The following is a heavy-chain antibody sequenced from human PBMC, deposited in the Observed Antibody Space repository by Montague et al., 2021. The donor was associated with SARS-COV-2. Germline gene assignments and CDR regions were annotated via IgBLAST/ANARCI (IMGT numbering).Heavy chain of an antibody. Sequence: SETLSLTCTVSGGSITSYYWSWIRQPAGKGLEWIGSIYYSGSTYYNPPLKSRVTISVDTSKNQFSLKLSSVTAADTAVYYCVRGDEYPKIDFWGQGILVTVSS. J-gene: IGHJ4*02. V-gene: IGHV4-59*05. CDR3: VRGDEYPKIDF. D-gene: IGHD2-2*01. CDR2: IYYSGST. CDR1: GGSITSYY.